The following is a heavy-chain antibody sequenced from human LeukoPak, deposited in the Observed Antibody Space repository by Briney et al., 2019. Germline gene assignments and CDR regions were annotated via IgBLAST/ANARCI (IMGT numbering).Heavy chain of an antibody. CDR3: AKKNGGAGNGGNLGSFDY. V-gene: IGHV3-23*01. CDR1: GFTFSSYA. CDR2: IGSGGTT. J-gene: IGHJ4*02. D-gene: IGHD4-23*01. Sequence: PGGSLRLSCAASGFTFSSYAMSWVRQAPGKGLGWVSGIGSGGTTYHADSVKGRFTISRDNSKNTLYLQMNSLRAEDTAVYYCAKKNGGAGNGGNLGSFDYWGQGTLVTVSS.